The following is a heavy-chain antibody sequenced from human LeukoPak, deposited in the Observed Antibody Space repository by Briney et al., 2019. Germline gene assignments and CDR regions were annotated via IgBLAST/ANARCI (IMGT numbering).Heavy chain of an antibody. CDR1: GYTFTGYY. CDR3: ARERGDHEYYFDY. CDR2: INPNSGGT. V-gene: IGHV1-2*02. J-gene: IGHJ4*02. D-gene: IGHD4-17*01. Sequence: ASVKVSCKASGYTFTGYYMHWVRQAPGQGLEWMGWINPNSGGTNYAQKFQGRVTMTRDTSISTAYMELSRLRSDDTAVYYCARERGDHEYYFDYWGQGTLVTVSS.